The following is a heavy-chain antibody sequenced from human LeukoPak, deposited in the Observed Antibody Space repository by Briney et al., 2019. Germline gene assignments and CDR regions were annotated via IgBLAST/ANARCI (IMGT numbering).Heavy chain of an antibody. Sequence: ASVKVSCKASGYTFTRHAISWVRQAPGQGLEWMGWISTYNGDTNYAQNLQGRLTMTTDTSTSTAYMELRSLRSDDTAMYYCAAVGLAVAGTDYYYYYGMDVWGQGTTVTVSS. J-gene: IGHJ6*02. D-gene: IGHD6-19*01. CDR3: AAVGLAVAGTDYYYYYGMDV. CDR1: GYTFTRHA. CDR2: ISTYNGDT. V-gene: IGHV1-18*01.